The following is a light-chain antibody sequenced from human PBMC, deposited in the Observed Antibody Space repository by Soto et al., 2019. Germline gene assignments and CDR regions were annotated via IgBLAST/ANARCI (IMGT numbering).Light chain of an antibody. CDR1: QSVSNVY. Sequence: EIVLTQSPGTLSLSPGERATLSCRASQSVSNVYLAWYQQKPGQAPRLLIYDASNRATGIPDRFSGSGSGTDFTLTISRLEPEDFAEYYCQQSGSSPRTFGQGTKLEIK. V-gene: IGKV3-20*01. CDR2: DAS. CDR3: QQSGSSPRT. J-gene: IGKJ2*01.